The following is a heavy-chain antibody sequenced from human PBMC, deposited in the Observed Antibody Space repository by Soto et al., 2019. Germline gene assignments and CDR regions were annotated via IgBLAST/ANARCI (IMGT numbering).Heavy chain of an antibody. CDR1: GYTFTSYA. D-gene: IGHD1-26*01. J-gene: IGHJ4*02. Sequence: QVQLVQSGAEVKKPGASVKVSCKASGYTFTSYAMHWVRQAPGQRLEWMGWINAGNGNTKYSRKFQGRVTITRDTSASTAYMELSSLRSEDTAVYYCARMWAGKSGSYPFDYWGQGTLVTVSS. CDR3: ARMWAGKSGSYPFDY. V-gene: IGHV1-3*01. CDR2: INAGNGNT.